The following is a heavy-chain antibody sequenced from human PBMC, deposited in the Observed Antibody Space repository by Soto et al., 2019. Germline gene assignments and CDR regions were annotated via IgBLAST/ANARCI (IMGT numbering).Heavy chain of an antibody. V-gene: IGHV2-5*02. D-gene: IGHD3-3*01. CDR3: AHRVLRAVFGLVTTTAIYFDF. J-gene: IGHJ4*02. CDR2: IYWDDDK. CDR1: GFSLTTSGVG. Sequence: QITLNESGPTVVKPTETLTLTCTFSGFSLTTSGVGVGWVRQSPGKAPEWLAFIYWDDDKRYSTSLKSRLTINKETSKTQVVLKMANVDPADTATYYCAHRVLRAVFGLVTTTAIYFDFWGQGPPVVVSS.